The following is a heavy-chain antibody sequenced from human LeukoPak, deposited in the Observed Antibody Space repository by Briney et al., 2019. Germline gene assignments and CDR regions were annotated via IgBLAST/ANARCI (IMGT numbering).Heavy chain of an antibody. CDR2: INHRGDT. D-gene: IGHD1-1*01. CDR3: ARGPTISETGYFDY. J-gene: IGHJ4*03. Sequence: SETLSLTCAVYGGSFSTYYWSWFRQSPGKGLEWIAEINHRGDTNYNPSVKSRVTISVDTSKNQFSLKVNSLTAADTAVYYCARGPTISETGYFDYWGQGTLVTVSS. V-gene: IGHV4-34*01. CDR1: GGSFSTYY.